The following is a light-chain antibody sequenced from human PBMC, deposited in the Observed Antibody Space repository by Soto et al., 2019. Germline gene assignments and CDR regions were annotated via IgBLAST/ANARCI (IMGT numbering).Light chain of an antibody. V-gene: IGLV2-11*01. CDR1: SSDVGGYDF. CDR3: CSDPGSYTFV. CDR2: DVS. Sequence: QSALTQPRSVSGSPGQSVTISCTGTSSDVGGYDFVSWFQHHPGKTPKLIMYDVSKRPSGVPDRFSGSKSGNTASLTSSGLQAEDEADYYCCSDPGSYTFVFGTGTKLTVL. J-gene: IGLJ1*01.